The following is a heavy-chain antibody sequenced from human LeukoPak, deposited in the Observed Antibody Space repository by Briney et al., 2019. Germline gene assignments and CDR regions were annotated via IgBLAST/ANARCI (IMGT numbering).Heavy chain of an antibody. Sequence: SETLSLTCTVSGYSITSAYYWGWIRQPPGKGLEWIGSFFLKGSTYYNPSLKSRVTISVDTSKNQFSLKLSSVTAADTAVYYCARRILYSSGWYIGLGDWFDPWGQGTLVTVSS. D-gene: IGHD6-19*01. J-gene: IGHJ5*02. V-gene: IGHV4-38-2*02. CDR3: ARRILYSSGWYIGLGDWFDP. CDR1: GYSITSAYY. CDR2: FFLKGST.